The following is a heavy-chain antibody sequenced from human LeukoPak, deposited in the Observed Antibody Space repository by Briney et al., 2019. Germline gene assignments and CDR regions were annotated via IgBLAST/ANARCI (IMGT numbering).Heavy chain of an antibody. Sequence: GESLQISCKGSGYLFTSYWIGWVRQLPGKGLEWMGIIYPGDSDTRYSPSFQGQVTISADKSISTSYLQWSSLKASDTAMYYCARQSGSYQRIDYWGQGTLVTVSS. D-gene: IGHD1-26*01. CDR1: GYLFTSYW. J-gene: IGHJ4*02. CDR3: ARQSGSYQRIDY. CDR2: IYPGDSDT. V-gene: IGHV5-51*01.